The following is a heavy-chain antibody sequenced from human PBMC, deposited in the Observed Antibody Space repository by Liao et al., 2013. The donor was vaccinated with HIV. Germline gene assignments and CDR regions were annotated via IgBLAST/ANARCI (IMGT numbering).Heavy chain of an antibody. Sequence: QVQLQQWGAGLLKPSETLSLTCAVYGGSFSGYYWSWIRQPPGKGLEWIGEINHSGSTNYNPSLKSRVTISVDTSMNQFSLKLSSVTAADTAVYYCARGAGYSYGRRMDIWGQGTKVTVSS. CDR3: ARGAGYSYGRRMDI. J-gene: IGHJ3*02. D-gene: IGHD5-18*01. CDR2: INHSGST. V-gene: IGHV4-34*01. CDR1: GGSFSGYY.